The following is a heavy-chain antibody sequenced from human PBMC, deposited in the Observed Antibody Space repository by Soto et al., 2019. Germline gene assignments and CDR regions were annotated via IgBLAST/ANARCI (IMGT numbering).Heavy chain of an antibody. CDR3: TRRGAGYYPYYFDY. J-gene: IGHJ4*02. V-gene: IGHV5-51*01. CDR1: GYSFITFW. CDR2: IYPGDSET. Sequence: GESLKVSCTGSGYSFITFWVGWVRQMPGKGLEWMGIIYPGDSETRYSPSFQGQVTISADKSITTAYLQWSSLKASDSVIYYCTRRGAGYYPYYFDYWGRGTLVTVSS. D-gene: IGHD3-22*01.